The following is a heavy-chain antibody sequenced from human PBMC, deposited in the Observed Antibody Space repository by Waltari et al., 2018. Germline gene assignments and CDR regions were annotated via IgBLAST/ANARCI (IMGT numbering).Heavy chain of an antibody. J-gene: IGHJ4*02. CDR1: GFFVSSYY. CDR2: IHSEYNDGNT. CDR3: ARDRRYAHSRGYFDY. V-gene: IGHV3-53*01. Sequence: VQLVESGGALIQPGGSLRLSCAVSGFFVSSYYMTWLRQAPGKGLGWVSVIHSEYNDGNTNYADSVKGRFTISRNSSKNTVYLQLNNVRAEDTAVYFCARDRRYAHSRGYFDYWGRGTLVTVSA. D-gene: IGHD3-16*01.